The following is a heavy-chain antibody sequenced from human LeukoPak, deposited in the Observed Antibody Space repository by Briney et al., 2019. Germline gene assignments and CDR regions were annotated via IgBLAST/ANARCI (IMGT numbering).Heavy chain of an antibody. Sequence: SETLSLTCTVSGGSLSSGSYYWSWIRQPAGKGLEWIGRIYTSGSTNYNPSLKSRVTISVDTSKNQFSLKLSSVTAADTAVYYCARYCSSTSCYTWGGFDYWGQGTLVTVSS. CDR1: GGSLSSGSYY. J-gene: IGHJ4*02. V-gene: IGHV4-61*02. CDR3: ARYCSSTSCYTWGGFDY. CDR2: IYTSGST. D-gene: IGHD2-2*02.